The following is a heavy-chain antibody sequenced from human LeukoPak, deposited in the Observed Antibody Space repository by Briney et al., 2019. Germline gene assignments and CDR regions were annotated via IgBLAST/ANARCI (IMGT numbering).Heavy chain of an antibody. Sequence: GGPLRLSCAASGFTFSNAWMSWVRQAPGKGLEWVGRIKSKTDGGTTDYAAPVKGRFTISRDDSKNTLYLQMNSLKTEDTAVYYCTTGTMIVEDAFDIWGQGTMVTVSS. CDR1: GFTFSNAW. J-gene: IGHJ3*02. V-gene: IGHV3-15*01. CDR3: TTGTMIVEDAFDI. CDR2: IKSKTDGGTT. D-gene: IGHD3-22*01.